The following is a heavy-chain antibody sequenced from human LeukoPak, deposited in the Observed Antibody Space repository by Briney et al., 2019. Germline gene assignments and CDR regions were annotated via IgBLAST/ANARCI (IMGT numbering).Heavy chain of an antibody. J-gene: IGHJ5*02. CDR3: TRGAAMVHNWFDP. CDR2: IYYSGST. Sequence: SETLSLTCTVSGGSISSSSYYWGWIRQPPGKGLEWIGRIYYSGSTYYNPSLKSRVTISVDTSKDQFSLKLSSVTAADTAVYYCTRGAAMVHNWFDPWGQGTLVTVSS. D-gene: IGHD5-18*01. V-gene: IGHV4-39*07. CDR1: GGSISSSSYY.